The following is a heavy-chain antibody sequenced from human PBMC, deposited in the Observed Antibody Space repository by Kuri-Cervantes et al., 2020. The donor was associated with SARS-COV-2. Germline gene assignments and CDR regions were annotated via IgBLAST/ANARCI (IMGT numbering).Heavy chain of an antibody. CDR3: ARVRGGSYYGPFDY. J-gene: IGHJ4*02. D-gene: IGHD1-26*01. V-gene: IGHV3-30*02. Sequence: GGSLRLSCAASEFTLKRSCVHWVRQAPGKGLEWVAFIRYDGSNKYYADSVKGRFTISSDNSKNTLYLQMNSLRAEDTAVYYCARVRGGSYYGPFDYWGQGTLVTVSS. CDR1: EFTLKRSC. CDR2: IRYDGSNK.